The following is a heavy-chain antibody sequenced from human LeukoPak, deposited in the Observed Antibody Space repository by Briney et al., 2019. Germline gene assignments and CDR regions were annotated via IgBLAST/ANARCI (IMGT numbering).Heavy chain of an antibody. D-gene: IGHD3-10*01. V-gene: IGHV4-39*01. CDR3: ASQLGYGSGTYYNKLFDY. Sequence: PSETLSLTCPVAGASITSTSYYWGWIRHPPGGGLEWFGRIYYSGTTYYNPCLKSRVPIALDPSQNQFSLRLTSVTAADTAVYYCASQLGYGSGTYYNKLFDYWGQGTLLTVSS. J-gene: IGHJ4*02. CDR1: GASITSTSYY. CDR2: IYYSGTT.